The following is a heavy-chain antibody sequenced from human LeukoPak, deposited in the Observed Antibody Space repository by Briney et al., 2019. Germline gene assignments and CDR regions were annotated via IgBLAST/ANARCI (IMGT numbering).Heavy chain of an antibody. CDR2: ISAYNGNT. CDR1: GYTFTSYG. Sequence: GASVKVSCKASGYTFTSYGISWVRQAPGQGLEWMGWISAYNGNTNYAQKLQGRVTMTTDTSTSTAYMELRSLRSDDTAVYYCARSPLGGNSDSYYFDYWGQGTLVTVSS. J-gene: IGHJ4*02. V-gene: IGHV1-18*01. D-gene: IGHD4-23*01. CDR3: ARSPLGGNSDSYYFDY.